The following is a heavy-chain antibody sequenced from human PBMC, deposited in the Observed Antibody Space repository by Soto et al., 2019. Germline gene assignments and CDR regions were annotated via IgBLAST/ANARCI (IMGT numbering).Heavy chain of an antibody. D-gene: IGHD6-13*01. J-gene: IGHJ5*02. CDR3: ARRSRIAAAGWFDP. CDR2: INHSGNT. CDR1: GGSFSGYY. V-gene: IGHV4-34*01. Sequence: SETLSLTCAVYGGSFSGYYWSWIRQPPGKGLEWIWEINHSGNTNYNPSPKSRVTISVDTSKNQFSLKLSSVTAADTAVYSCARRSRIAAAGWFDPWGQGNLVTVSS.